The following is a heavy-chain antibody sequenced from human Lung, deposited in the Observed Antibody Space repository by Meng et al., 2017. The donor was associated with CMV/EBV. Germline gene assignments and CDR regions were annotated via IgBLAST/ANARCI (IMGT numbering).Heavy chain of an antibody. D-gene: IGHD2-21*02. CDR3: ARVGAYCGGDCYHPR. CDR2: IYHSGST. V-gene: IGHV4-4*02. CDR1: GGSLSSRNW. Sequence: GPGQLNPSGTWSLCFAVPGGSLSSRNWWSWVRQPPGKGLEWIGEIYHSGSTNYNPSLKSRVTISVDESKNQFSLRLSSVTAADTAVYYCARVGAYCGGDCYHPRWGQGTLVTVSS. J-gene: IGHJ4*02.